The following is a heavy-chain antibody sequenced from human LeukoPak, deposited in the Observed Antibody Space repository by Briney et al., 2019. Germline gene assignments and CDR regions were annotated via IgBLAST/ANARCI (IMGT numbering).Heavy chain of an antibody. CDR3: ARDGIVKEKGGY. D-gene: IGHD2-15*01. CDR1: GFTFSSYS. V-gene: IGHV3-21*01. J-gene: IGHJ4*02. Sequence: GGSLRLSCAASGFTFSSYSMNWVRQAPGKGLEWVSSISSSSSYIYYADSVKGRFTISRDNAKNSLYLQMNSLRAEDTAVYYCARDGIVKEKGGYWGQGTLVTVSS. CDR2: ISSSSSYI.